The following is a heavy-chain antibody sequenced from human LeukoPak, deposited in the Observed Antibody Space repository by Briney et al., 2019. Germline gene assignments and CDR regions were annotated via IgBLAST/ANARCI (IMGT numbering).Heavy chain of an antibody. J-gene: IGHJ4*02. D-gene: IGHD5-12*01. Sequence: GGSLRLSCAASGFTFSNYWMTWVRQAPGKGLEWVAHINQDGSKEYYMDSVKARFTISRDNAKNSLSLQMNSLRAEDTAVYYCVRNGGVSGYDLLDYWGQGTLVTVSS. V-gene: IGHV3-7*01. CDR2: INQDGSKE. CDR3: VRNGGVSGYDLLDY. CDR1: GFTFSNYW.